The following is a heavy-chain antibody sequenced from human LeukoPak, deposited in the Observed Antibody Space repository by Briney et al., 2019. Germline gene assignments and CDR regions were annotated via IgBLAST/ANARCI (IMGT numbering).Heavy chain of an antibody. D-gene: IGHD2-15*01. CDR2: IYHSGST. V-gene: IGHV4-34*01. CDR3: ARGGVVLSANNWFDP. CDR1: GGSFSGYY. Sequence: SETLSLTCAVSGGSFSGYYWSWIRQPPGKGLEWIGEIYHSGSTNYNPSLKSRVTISVEKSKNQSSLKLSSLTAADTAAYYCARGGVVLSANNWFDPWGQGTLVTVSS. J-gene: IGHJ5*02.